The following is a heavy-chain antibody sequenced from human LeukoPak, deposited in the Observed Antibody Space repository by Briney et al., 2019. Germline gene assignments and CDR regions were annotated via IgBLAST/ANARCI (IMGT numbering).Heavy chain of an antibody. CDR3: ARAHYDILTGYYGPWFY. V-gene: IGHV4-4*07. Sequence: SETLSLTCTVSGGSISSYYWSWIRQPAGKGLEWIGRIYTSGSTNYNPSLKSRVTMSVDTSKNQFSLKLSSVTAADTAVYYCARAHYDILTGYYGPWFYWGQGTLVTVSS. CDR1: GGSISSYY. CDR2: IYTSGST. J-gene: IGHJ4*02. D-gene: IGHD3-9*01.